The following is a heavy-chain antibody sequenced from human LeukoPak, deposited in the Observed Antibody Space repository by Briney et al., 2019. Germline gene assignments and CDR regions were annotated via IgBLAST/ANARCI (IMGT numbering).Heavy chain of an antibody. J-gene: IGHJ4*02. Sequence: GGSLRLSCAASGFTFSSNTMSWVRQAPGKGLEWVSGISGSGGGTYYADSVKGRFTISRGNSKSTLYLQMNSLRAEDTAVYYCAKGRLAGYLDYWGQGTLVTVSS. CDR1: GFTFSSNT. V-gene: IGHV3-23*01. CDR3: AKGRLAGYLDY. CDR2: ISGSGGGT. D-gene: IGHD2-15*01.